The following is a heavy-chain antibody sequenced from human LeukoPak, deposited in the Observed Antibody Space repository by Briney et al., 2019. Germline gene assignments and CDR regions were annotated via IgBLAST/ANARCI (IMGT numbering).Heavy chain of an antibody. V-gene: IGHV1-8*02. D-gene: IGHD1-26*01. Sequence: GASVKVSCKASGYTFTGYYMHWVRQAPGRGLEWMGWMNPNSGNTGYAQKFQGRVTMTRNTSISTAYMELSSLRSEDTAVYYCARNPHSYHQWVYYGMDVWGQGTTVTVSS. CDR1: GYTFTGYY. J-gene: IGHJ6*02. CDR2: MNPNSGNT. CDR3: ARNPHSYHQWVYYGMDV.